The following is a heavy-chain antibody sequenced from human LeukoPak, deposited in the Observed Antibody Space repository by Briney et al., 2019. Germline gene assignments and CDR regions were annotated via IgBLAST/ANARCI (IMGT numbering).Heavy chain of an antibody. D-gene: IGHD1-7*01. J-gene: IGHJ4*02. Sequence: SETLSLTCAVYGGSFSGYYWSWIRQPPGKGLEWIGEINHSGSTNYNPSLKGRVTISVDTSKNQFSLKLSSVTAADTAVYYCASITGTPFDYWGQGTLVTVSS. V-gene: IGHV4-34*01. CDR3: ASITGTPFDY. CDR2: INHSGST. CDR1: GGSFSGYY.